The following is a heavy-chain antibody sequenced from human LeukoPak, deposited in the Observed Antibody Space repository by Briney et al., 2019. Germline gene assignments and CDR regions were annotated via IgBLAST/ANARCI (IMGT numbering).Heavy chain of an antibody. CDR2: IYYSGST. CDR3: ARTVSGDFVYYYYYYMDV. J-gene: IGHJ6*03. Sequence: MPSETLSLTCTVAGGSISSYYWSWIRQPPGKGLEWIGYIYYSGSTNYNPSLKSRVTISVDTSTNQFSLKLSSVTAADTAVYYCARTVSGDFVYYYYYYMDVWGKGTTVTISS. V-gene: IGHV4-59*12. CDR1: GGSISSYY. D-gene: IGHD2-21*02.